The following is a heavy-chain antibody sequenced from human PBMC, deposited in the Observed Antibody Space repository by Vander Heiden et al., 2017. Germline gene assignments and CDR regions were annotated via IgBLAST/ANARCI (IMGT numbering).Heavy chain of an antibody. CDR3: AREVGRGMDV. J-gene: IGHJ6*02. Sequence: QVQLQESGPGLVKSSETLSLTCSVSSDSISDYNWSWIRQPPGKGLEWVGYMFYSGSTSHNPSLKSRVTISGDTSKNQFSLKVTSVTAADTAVYYCAREVGRGMDVWGQGTTVTVSS. CDR2: MFYSGST. CDR1: SDSISDYN. D-gene: IGHD1-26*01. V-gene: IGHV4-59*01.